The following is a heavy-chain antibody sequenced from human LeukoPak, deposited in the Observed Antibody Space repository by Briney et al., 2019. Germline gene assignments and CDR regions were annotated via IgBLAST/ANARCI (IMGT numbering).Heavy chain of an antibody. Sequence: ASVKVSCKASGYTFTSYYMHWVRQAPGQGLEWMGIISPSGGSTSYAQKFQGRVTMTRDTSTSTVYMELSSLRSEDTAVYYCASDILTGYPLGDYWGQGTLVTVSS. J-gene: IGHJ4*02. CDR1: GYTFTSYY. D-gene: IGHD3-9*01. CDR3: ASDILTGYPLGDY. V-gene: IGHV1-46*01. CDR2: ISPSGGST.